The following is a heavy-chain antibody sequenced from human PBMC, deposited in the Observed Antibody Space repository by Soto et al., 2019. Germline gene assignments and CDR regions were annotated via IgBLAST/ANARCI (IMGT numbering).Heavy chain of an antibody. D-gene: IGHD6-13*01. Sequence: PGGSLRLSCAASGFTFSGFAMHWVRQAPGKGLEWVAVISYDGSNKYYADSVKGRFTISRDNSKNTLYLQMNSLRAEDTAVYYCARDKERYSINYYFDYWGQGT. CDR2: ISYDGSNK. CDR1: GFTFSGFA. V-gene: IGHV3-30-3*01. J-gene: IGHJ4*02. CDR3: ARDKERYSINYYFDY.